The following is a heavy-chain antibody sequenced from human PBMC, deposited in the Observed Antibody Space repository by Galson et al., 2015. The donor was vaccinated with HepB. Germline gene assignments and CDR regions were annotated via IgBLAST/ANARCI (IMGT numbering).Heavy chain of an antibody. CDR2: IGTAGDT. Sequence: SLRLSCATSGFTFSSYDMHWVRQATGKGLEWVSAIGTAGDTYYPGSVKGRFTISRENAKNSLYLQMNSLRAGDTAVYYCARGSVTTTEGMDVWGQGTTVTVSS. CDR1: GFTFSSYD. V-gene: IGHV3-13*01. D-gene: IGHD4-11*01. CDR3: ARGSVTTTEGMDV. J-gene: IGHJ6*02.